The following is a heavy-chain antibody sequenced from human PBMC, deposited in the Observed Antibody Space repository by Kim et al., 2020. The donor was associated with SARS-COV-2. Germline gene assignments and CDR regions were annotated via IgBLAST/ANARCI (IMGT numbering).Heavy chain of an antibody. CDR2: ISSSGST. V-gene: IGHV4-59*01. J-gene: IGHJ2*01. Sequence: SETLSLTCTVSGGSISSYYWTWIRQPPGKGLQWIGYISSSGSTNYNPSLKSRVTISVDTSKNQFSLNLSSVTAADTAVYYCARGFVLWGRGTLVTVSS. CDR1: GGSISSYY. CDR3: ARGFVL.